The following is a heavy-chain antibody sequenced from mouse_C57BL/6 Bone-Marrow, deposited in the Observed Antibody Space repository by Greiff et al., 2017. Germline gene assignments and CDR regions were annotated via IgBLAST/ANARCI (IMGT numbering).Heavy chain of an antibody. Sequence: EVKLVESGGGLVKPGGSLKLSCAASGFTFSDYGMHWVRQAPEKGLEWVAYISSGSSTIYYADTVKGRFTISRDNAKNTLFLQMTSLRSEDTAMYYCARPYDYDKMAWFAYGGQGTRVTVSA. J-gene: IGHJ3*01. V-gene: IGHV5-17*01. CDR1: GFTFSDYG. CDR2: ISSGSSTI. CDR3: ARPYDYDKMAWFAY. D-gene: IGHD2-4*01.